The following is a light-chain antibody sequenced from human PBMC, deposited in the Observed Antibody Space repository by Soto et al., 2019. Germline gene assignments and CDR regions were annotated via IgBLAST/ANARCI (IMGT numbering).Light chain of an antibody. CDR3: QQYGSPPLT. Sequence: DIVLTQSPGTLSLSPGERATLSCRASQSVSSSNFAWYQQKPGQAPRLLIYGASSRATGFPDRFSGSESGTDFTVTISSLEPEDFAVYYCQQYGSPPLTFGGGTKLEIK. V-gene: IGKV3-20*01. CDR2: GAS. J-gene: IGKJ4*01. CDR1: QSVSSSN.